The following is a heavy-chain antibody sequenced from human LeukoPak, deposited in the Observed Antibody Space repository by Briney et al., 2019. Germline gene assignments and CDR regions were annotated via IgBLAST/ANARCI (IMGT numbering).Heavy chain of an antibody. V-gene: IGHV6-1*01. CDR2: TYYRSRWYN. Sequence: SQTLSLTCVISGDSVSSNSAAWNWIRQSPSRGLEWLGRTYYRSRWYNDYAVSVRSRVTINPDTSRNQFSLHLNSVTPEDTAVYYCARERQQLVGENYFDYWGQGTLVIVSS. CDR1: GDSVSSNSAA. J-gene: IGHJ4*02. CDR3: ARERQQLVGENYFDY. D-gene: IGHD6-13*01.